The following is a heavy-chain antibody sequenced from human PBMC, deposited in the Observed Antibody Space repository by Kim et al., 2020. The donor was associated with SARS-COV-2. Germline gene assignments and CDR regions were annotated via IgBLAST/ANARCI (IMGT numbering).Heavy chain of an antibody. CDR2: IYYSGST. J-gene: IGHJ4*02. CDR3: ASDCSGGSCYSSGY. V-gene: IGHV4-31*03. Sequence: SETLSLTCTVSGGSISSGGYYWSWIRQHPGKGLEWIGYIYYSGSTYYNPSLKSRVTISVDTSKNQFSLKLSSVTAADTAVYYCASDCSGGSCYSSGYWGQGTLVTVSS. D-gene: IGHD2-15*01. CDR1: GGSISSGGYY.